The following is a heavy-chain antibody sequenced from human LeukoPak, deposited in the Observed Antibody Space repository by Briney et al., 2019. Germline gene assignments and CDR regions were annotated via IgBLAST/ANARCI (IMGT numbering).Heavy chain of an antibody. D-gene: IGHD6-13*01. Sequence: ASVKVSCKASDYTFTSYGISWVRQAPGQGLEWMGWISAYNGNTNYAQKLQDRVTMTTDTSTSTAYMELRSLRSDDTAMYYCAREGIRIAAAGTIDYWGQGTLVTVSS. CDR2: ISAYNGNT. J-gene: IGHJ4*02. V-gene: IGHV1-18*01. CDR1: DYTFTSYG. CDR3: AREGIRIAAAGTIDY.